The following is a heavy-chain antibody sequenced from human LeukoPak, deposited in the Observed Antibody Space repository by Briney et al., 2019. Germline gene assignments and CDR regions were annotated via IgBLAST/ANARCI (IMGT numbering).Heavy chain of an antibody. CDR2: IIPILGIA. J-gene: IGHJ4*02. CDR3: ARSLGVPGVCVC. Sequence: EASVKVSCKASGGTFSSYAISWVRQAPGQGLEWMGRIIPILGIANYAQKFQGRVTITADKSTSTAYMELSSLRSEDTAVYYCARSLGVPGVCVCWGQGTLVTVSS. D-gene: IGHD2-8*01. CDR1: GGTFSSYA. V-gene: IGHV1-69*04.